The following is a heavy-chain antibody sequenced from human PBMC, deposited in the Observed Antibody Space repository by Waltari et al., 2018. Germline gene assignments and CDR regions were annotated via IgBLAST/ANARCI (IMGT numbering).Heavy chain of an antibody. D-gene: IGHD6-19*01. CDR2: SHSDGKT. Sequence: EVQLVESGGGLIQPGGSLRLSCAASGFTGSSKYMSWVRQAPGKGLEWVSLSHSDGKTYYADSAKGRFTISRDNFKNTLYLQMNSLRAEDTAVYYCTSGWGFDPWGQGTLVTVSS. J-gene: IGHJ5*02. CDR3: TSGWGFDP. CDR1: GFTGSSKY. V-gene: IGHV3-53*01.